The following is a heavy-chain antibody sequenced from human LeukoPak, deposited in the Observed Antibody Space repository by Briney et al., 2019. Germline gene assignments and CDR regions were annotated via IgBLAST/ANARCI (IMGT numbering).Heavy chain of an antibody. V-gene: IGHV3-74*01. Sequence: GGSLRLSCAASGFTFSGDWMYWVRQAPGKGLVWVSLINSDGSSTNYAASVKGRFTISRDKAKNTLYLQVNSLRADDSAVYYCERHVGTYSDHWGQGTLVTVSS. CDR1: GFTFSGDW. D-gene: IGHD3-16*01. CDR3: ERHVGTYSDH. J-gene: IGHJ4*02. CDR2: INSDGSST.